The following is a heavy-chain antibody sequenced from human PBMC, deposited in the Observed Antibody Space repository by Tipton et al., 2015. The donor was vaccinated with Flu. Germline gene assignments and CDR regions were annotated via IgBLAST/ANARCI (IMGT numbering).Heavy chain of an antibody. CDR1: GDSIGSYY. Sequence: TLSLTCSVSGDSIGSYYWNWVRQPPGKGLEWIGYIYNSEYTKYNPSLKSRVTISVDTSKKQFSLQLRSVTAADTAVYYCARDPSLGMPDYFDHWGQGTLVTASS. CDR2: IYNSEYT. D-gene: IGHD2-2*01. CDR3: ARDPSLGMPDYFDH. V-gene: IGHV4-59*12. J-gene: IGHJ4*02.